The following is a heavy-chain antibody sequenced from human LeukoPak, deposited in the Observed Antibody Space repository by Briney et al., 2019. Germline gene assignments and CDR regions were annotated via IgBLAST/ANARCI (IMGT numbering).Heavy chain of an antibody. Sequence: GGSLRLSCAASGFTFINYGMHWVRQAPGKGLEWVATIKPDGSAQYYVDSVKGRFTISRDNAKNSLFLQINSLRAEDTAVYYCANGGTYSSGPWGQGTLVTVSS. D-gene: IGHD3-22*01. CDR1: GFTFINYG. V-gene: IGHV3-7*01. CDR3: ANGGTYSSGP. CDR2: IKPDGSAQ. J-gene: IGHJ5*02.